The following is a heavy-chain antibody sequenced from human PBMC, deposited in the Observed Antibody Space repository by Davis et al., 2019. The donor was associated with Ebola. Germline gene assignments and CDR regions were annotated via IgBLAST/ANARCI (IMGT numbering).Heavy chain of an antibody. CDR3: ARAKGLATRNWYFDL. V-gene: IGHV1-46*01. CDR1: GYTFTSYY. J-gene: IGHJ2*01. CDR2: INPSGGST. D-gene: IGHD5-12*01. Sequence: ASVQVSCKASGYTFTSYYMHWVRQAPGQGLEWMGIINPSGGSTSYAQKFQGRVTMTRDTSTSTVYMELSSLRSEDTAVYYCARAKGLATRNWYFDLWGRGTLVTVSS.